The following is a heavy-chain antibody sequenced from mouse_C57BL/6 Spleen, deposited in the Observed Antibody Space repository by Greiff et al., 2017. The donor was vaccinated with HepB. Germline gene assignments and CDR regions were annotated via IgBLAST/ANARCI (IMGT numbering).Heavy chain of an antibody. CDR1: GFTFSSYA. J-gene: IGHJ4*01. D-gene: IGHD2-1*01. CDR3: ARDGNVYAMDY. V-gene: IGHV5-4*01. CDR2: ISDGGSYT. Sequence: EVQLVESGGGLVKPGGSLKLSCAASGFTFSSYAMSWVRQTPEKRLEWVATISDGGSYTYYPDNVKGRFTISRDTAKNNLYLQMSHLKSEDTAMYYCARDGNVYAMDYWGQGTSVTVSS.